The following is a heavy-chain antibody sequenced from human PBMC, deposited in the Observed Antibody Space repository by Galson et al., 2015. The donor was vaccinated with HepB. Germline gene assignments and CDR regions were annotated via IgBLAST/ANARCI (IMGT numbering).Heavy chain of an antibody. CDR3: AKEDTYYFDY. V-gene: IGHV3-30*02. J-gene: IGHJ4*02. Sequence: SLRLSCAASGFTFSSYGMHWVRQAPGKGLEWVAFIRYDGSNKYYADSVKGRFTISRGNSKNTLYLQMNSLRAEDTAVYYCAKEDTYYFDYWGQGTLVTVSS. CDR1: GFTFSSYG. CDR2: IRYDGSNK.